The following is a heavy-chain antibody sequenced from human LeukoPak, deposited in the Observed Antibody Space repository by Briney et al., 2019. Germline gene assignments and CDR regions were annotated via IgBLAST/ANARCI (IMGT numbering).Heavy chain of an antibody. CDR2: MNPNSGNT. Sequence: ASVKVSCKASGYTFTSYDINWVRQATGQGLEWMGWMNPNSGNTGYAQKFQGRVTVTRNISKSTAYMELSSLRSEDTAVYYCARVGYSSGWQDYYYYGMDVWGQGTTVTVSS. J-gene: IGHJ6*02. CDR3: ARVGYSSGWQDYYYYGMDV. CDR1: GYTFTSYD. V-gene: IGHV1-8*01. D-gene: IGHD6-19*01.